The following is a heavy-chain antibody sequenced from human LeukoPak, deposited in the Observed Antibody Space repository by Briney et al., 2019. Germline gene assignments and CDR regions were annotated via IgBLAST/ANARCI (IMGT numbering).Heavy chain of an antibody. CDR1: GLLFSANW. D-gene: IGHD3-22*01. Sequence: GESLRLSCATSGLLFSANWMSWVRQAPGKGLEWVANMNQDGSKTYYVDSVMGRFTISRDNAQNSLYLQMNSLRVEDTAVYYCARGGVSSGYYFDYWGQGTLVTVSS. CDR3: ARGGVSSGYYFDY. V-gene: IGHV3-7*01. J-gene: IGHJ4*02. CDR2: MNQDGSKT.